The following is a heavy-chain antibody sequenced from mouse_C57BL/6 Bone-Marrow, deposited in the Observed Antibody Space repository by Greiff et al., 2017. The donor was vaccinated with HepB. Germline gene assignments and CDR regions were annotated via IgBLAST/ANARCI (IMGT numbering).Heavy chain of an antibody. V-gene: IGHV2-9-1*01. CDR2: IWTGGGT. CDR3: ASLTTVVAHYAMDY. D-gene: IGHD1-1*01. J-gene: IGHJ4*01. Sequence: VKLVESGPGLVAPSQRLSITCTVSGFSLTSYAISWVRQPPGKGLEWLGVIWTGGGTNYNSALKSRLSISKDNSKSQVFLKMNSLQTDDTARYYCASLTTVVAHYAMDYWGQGTSVTVSS. CDR1: GFSLTSYA.